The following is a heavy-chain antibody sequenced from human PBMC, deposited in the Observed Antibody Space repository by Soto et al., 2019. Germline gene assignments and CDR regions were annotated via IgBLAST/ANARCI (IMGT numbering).Heavy chain of an antibody. CDR1: GYTFTSYG. Sequence: GASVKVSCKASGYTFTSYGISWVRQAPGQGLEWMGWISAYNGNTNYAQKLQGRVTMTTDTSTSTAYMELRSLRSDDTAVYYCARDRDYYDSSGYYYGGGTYYGMDVWGQGTTVTVSS. D-gene: IGHD3-22*01. CDR2: ISAYNGNT. CDR3: ARDRDYYDSSGYYYGGGTYYGMDV. V-gene: IGHV1-18*01. J-gene: IGHJ6*02.